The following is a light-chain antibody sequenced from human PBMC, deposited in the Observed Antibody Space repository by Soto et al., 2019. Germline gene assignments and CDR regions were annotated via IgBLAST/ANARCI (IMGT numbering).Light chain of an antibody. Sequence: IQITQSPSTLSGSVGDRVTITCRASQGISNYLAWYQQKPGKVPKLLIYAASTLQSGVPSRFSGSGSGTDFTLTISSLQPEDVATYYCQKYNSAPHTFGQGTKVDIK. CDR1: QGISNY. CDR3: QKYNSAPHT. V-gene: IGKV1-27*01. J-gene: IGKJ1*01. CDR2: AAS.